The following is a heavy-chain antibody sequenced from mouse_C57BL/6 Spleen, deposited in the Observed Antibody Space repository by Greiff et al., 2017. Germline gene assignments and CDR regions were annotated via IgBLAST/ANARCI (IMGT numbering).Heavy chain of an antibody. Sequence: EVQLQQSVAELVRPGASVKLSCTASGFNFKNSYMHWVKQRPEQGLEWIGRIDPAHSNTKYTPKFKGKATVTADTSSNTAYLQLSSLTSEETAISYCARDCDCRAWFAYWGQGTLVTVSA. CDR3: ARDCDCRAWFAY. V-gene: IGHV14-3*01. CDR2: IDPAHSNT. J-gene: IGHJ3*01. CDR1: GFNFKNSY. D-gene: IGHD2-4*01.